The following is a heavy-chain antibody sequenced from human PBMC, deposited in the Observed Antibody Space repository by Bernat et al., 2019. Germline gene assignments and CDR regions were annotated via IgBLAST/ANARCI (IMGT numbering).Heavy chain of an antibody. CDR1: GFTVSSNY. CDR2: IYSGGST. V-gene: IGHV3-53*01. D-gene: IGHD5-18*01. Sequence: EVQLVESGGGLIQPGGSLRLSCAASGFTVSSNYMSWVRQAPGQGLEWVSVIYSGGSTYYADAVKGRCTSSRDKSKNTLYLQMNSLSAEDTAVYYGAGERGYSYGYIGFDYWGQGTLVTVSS. CDR3: AGERGYSYGYIGFDY. J-gene: IGHJ4*02.